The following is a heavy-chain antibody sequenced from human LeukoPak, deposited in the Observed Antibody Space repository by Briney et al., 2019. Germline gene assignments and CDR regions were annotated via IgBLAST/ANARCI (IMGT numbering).Heavy chain of an antibody. V-gene: IGHV3-7*01. D-gene: IGHD1-26*01. CDR2: IKQDGREK. J-gene: IGHJ4*02. CDR3: ARDPSPHYSGSYSFDY. CDR1: GVTFSSYW. Sequence: PGGSLRLSCAASGVTFSSYWMSWGRQAPGKGLEWLANIKQDGREKYFVDSVKGRFTISRDNAKNSLYLQMNSVRAEDTAMYYCARDPSPHYSGSYSFDYWGQGTLVTVSS.